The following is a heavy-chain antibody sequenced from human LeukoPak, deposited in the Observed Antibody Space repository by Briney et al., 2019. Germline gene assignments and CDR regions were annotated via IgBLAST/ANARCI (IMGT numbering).Heavy chain of an antibody. J-gene: IGHJ6*02. CDR3: ARGIVVVTASDYGMDV. D-gene: IGHD2-21*02. CDR2: IYYSGST. V-gene: IGHV4-39*01. Sequence: SETLSLTCTVCGGSISSSSYYWGWIRHPPGKGLEWIGSIYYSGSTYYNLSLKSRVTISVDTSKNQFSLKLSSVTAADTAVYYCARGIVVVTASDYGMDVWGQGTTVTVSS. CDR1: GGSISSSSYY.